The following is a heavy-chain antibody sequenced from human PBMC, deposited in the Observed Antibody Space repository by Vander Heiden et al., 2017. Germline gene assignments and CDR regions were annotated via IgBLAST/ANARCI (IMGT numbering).Heavy chain of an antibody. CDR3: AREGITGTRADAFDI. Sequence: QVQLVESGGGVVQPGRSLRLSCAASGLTCSSYAMTWVRQPPGKGLEWVAVISYDGSNKYYADSVKGRFTISRDNSKNPLYLQMNSLRAEDTAVYYCAREGITGTRADAFDIWGQGTMVTVSS. CDR2: ISYDGSNK. J-gene: IGHJ3*02. D-gene: IGHD1-20*01. V-gene: IGHV3-30-3*01. CDR1: GLTCSSYA.